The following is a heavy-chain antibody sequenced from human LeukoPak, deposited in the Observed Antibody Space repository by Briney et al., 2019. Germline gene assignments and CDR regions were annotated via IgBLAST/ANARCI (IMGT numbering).Heavy chain of an antibody. V-gene: IGHV4-61*08. J-gene: IGHJ4*02. D-gene: IGHD3-16*01. CDR3: ARVFSTGVMVDY. CDR2: IYYSGST. CDR1: GGSISSGDYY. Sequence: PSQTLSLTCTVSGGSISSGDYYWSWIRQPPGKGLEWIGYIYYSGSTNYNPSLKSRVTISVDTSKNQFSLKLSSVTAADTAVYYCARVFSTGVMVDYWGQGTLVTVSS.